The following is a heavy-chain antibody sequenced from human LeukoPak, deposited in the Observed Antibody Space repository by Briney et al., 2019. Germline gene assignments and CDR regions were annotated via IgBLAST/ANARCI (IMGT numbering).Heavy chain of an antibody. V-gene: IGHV3-33*01. J-gene: IGHJ4*02. CDR1: GFSFSSYG. Sequence: GGSLRLSCAVSGFSFSSYGMHWVRQAPGKGLEWVAVIWYDGSNENYPNSVKSRFSISRDNSKNTLYLQMNSLRAEDTAVYFCARGSNTGYSIDSWGQGTLVTVSS. CDR3: ARGSNTGYSIDS. D-gene: IGHD3-9*01. CDR2: IWYDGSNE.